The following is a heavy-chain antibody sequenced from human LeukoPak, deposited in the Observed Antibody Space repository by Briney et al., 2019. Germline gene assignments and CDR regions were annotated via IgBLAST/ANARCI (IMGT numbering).Heavy chain of an antibody. CDR1: GFSFSTYA. CDR2: TSSGGVNT. D-gene: IGHD3-10*01. Sequence: PGGSLRLSCAASGFSFSTYAMSWVRQAPGQGPEWVSVTSSGGVNTYYADHVKGRFAISRDNSKSTLFLQMNNLGADDTAIYCCAIGRGSGNYNFFDPWGQGTLVSVSS. J-gene: IGHJ5*02. CDR3: AIGRGSGNYNFFDP. V-gene: IGHV3-23*01.